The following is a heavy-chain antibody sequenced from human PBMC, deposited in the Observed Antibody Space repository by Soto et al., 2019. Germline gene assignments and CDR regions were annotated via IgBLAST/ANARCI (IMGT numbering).Heavy chain of an antibody. V-gene: IGHV3-23*01. CDR3: AKRPWGGNWNEYYFDD. CDR1: GFTFSSYA. CDR2: ISGSGGST. Sequence: PGGSLRLSCAASGFTFSSYAMSWVRQAPGKGLEWVSAISGSGGSTYYAYSVKGRFTISRDNSKNTLYLQMTSLRAEDTAVYYCAKRPWGGNWNEYYFDDWCQGTLVTV. J-gene: IGHJ4*02. D-gene: IGHD1-1*01.